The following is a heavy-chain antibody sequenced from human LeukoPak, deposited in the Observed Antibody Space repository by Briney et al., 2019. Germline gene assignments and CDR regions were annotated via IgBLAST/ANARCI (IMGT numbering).Heavy chain of an antibody. Sequence: SETLSLTCTVSGDSINDHYWSWIRQPPGEGLEWIAYIYSSVSTNYNPSHKSRVTISVDTSKNQFSLKLSSVTAADTAVYYCARARQGWFDPWGQGTLVTVSS. V-gene: IGHV4-4*09. CDR2: IYSSVST. D-gene: IGHD6-25*01. CDR1: GDSINDHY. CDR3: ARARQGWFDP. J-gene: IGHJ5*02.